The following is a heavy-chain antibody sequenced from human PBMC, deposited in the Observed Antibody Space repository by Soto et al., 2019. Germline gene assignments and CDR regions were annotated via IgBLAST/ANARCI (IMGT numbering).Heavy chain of an antibody. J-gene: IGHJ5*02. D-gene: IGHD2-2*01. CDR2: IYYSGST. Sequence: PSETLSLTCTVSGGSVSSGSYYWSWIRQPPGKGLGWIGYIYYSGSTNYNPSLKSRVTISVDTSKNQFSLKLSSVTAADTAVYYCARGGDIVLVPAAMRGVWFDPWGQGTLVTVSS. CDR1: GGSVSSGSYY. CDR3: ARGGDIVLVPAAMRGVWFDP. V-gene: IGHV4-61*01.